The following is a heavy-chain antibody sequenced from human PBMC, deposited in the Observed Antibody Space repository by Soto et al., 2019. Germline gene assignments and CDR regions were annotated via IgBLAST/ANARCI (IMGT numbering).Heavy chain of an antibody. D-gene: IGHD3-16*01. CDR1: GVTFSSYA. CDR3: AKDRSLDGGGGES. Sequence: QVQLVQSGAELKKPGSSVKVSCSASGVTFSSYAFTWVRQAPGQGLEWMGNIIPVFRTSNYAQGFQGRLTISADESTNTNYMELSSLRSEDTAVYFCAKDRSLDGGGGESWGQGALVIVSS. J-gene: IGHJ4*02. V-gene: IGHV1-69*18. CDR2: IIPVFRTS.